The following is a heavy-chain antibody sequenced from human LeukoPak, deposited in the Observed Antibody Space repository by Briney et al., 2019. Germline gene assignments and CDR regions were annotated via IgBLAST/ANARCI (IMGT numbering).Heavy chain of an antibody. CDR1: GVSISSGSNY. V-gene: IGHV4-39*07. D-gene: IGHD3-10*01. J-gene: IGHJ3*02. Sequence: SETLSLTCSVSGVSISSGSNYWGWIRQPPGKTLEWIGSIYSSGSTHYNPSLKSRVIILIDTAKNHFSLNLSSVTAADTAVYYCARSDGYGLVGIWGQGTMVTVSS. CDR3: ARSDGYGLVGI. CDR2: IYSSGST.